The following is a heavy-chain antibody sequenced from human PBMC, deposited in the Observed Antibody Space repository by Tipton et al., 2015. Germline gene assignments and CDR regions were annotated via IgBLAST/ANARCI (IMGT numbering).Heavy chain of an antibody. V-gene: IGHV4-39*07. CDR2: ISHSGNT. Sequence: TLSLTCTVSGGSVNSANYYWSWIRQPPGKGLEWIGSISHSGNTYYNPSLKSRVTMSRDTSKNQFSLRLNSVTAADTAVYFCARDAWAGDSRGFYYIYWGQGTLVRVSS. D-gene: IGHD3-22*01. CDR1: GGSVNSANYY. CDR3: ARDAWAGDSRGFYYIY. J-gene: IGHJ4*02.